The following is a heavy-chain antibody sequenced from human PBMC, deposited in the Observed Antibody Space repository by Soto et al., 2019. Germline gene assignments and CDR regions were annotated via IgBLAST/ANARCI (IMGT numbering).Heavy chain of an antibody. CDR1: TFTFSSYA. CDR2: VRYDGANK. V-gene: IGHV3-33*01. J-gene: IGHJ6*02. CDR3: ARDLTMFGVVISYNYGLDV. Sequence: GESLKISCAASTFTFSSYAMHWVRQAPGKGLEWVAVVRYDGANKDYADSVKGRFTISRDNSKNTVYLQMSSLRAEDTAVYYCARDLTMFGVVISYNYGLDVWGQGTTVTVSS. D-gene: IGHD3-3*01.